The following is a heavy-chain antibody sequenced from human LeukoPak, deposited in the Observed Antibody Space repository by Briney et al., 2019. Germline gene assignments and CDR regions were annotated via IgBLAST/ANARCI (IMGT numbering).Heavy chain of an antibody. V-gene: IGHV4-39*01. Sequence: SETLSLTCTVSGGSISSSSYYWGWIRQPPGKGLEWIGSIYYSGSTYYNPSLKSRVTISVDTSKNQFSLKLSSVTAADTAVYFCATHVLFDPDNHSYWFDPWGQGTLVTVSS. D-gene: IGHD1-14*01. CDR2: IYYSGST. J-gene: IGHJ5*02. CDR1: GGSISSSSYY. CDR3: ATHVLFDPDNHSYWFDP.